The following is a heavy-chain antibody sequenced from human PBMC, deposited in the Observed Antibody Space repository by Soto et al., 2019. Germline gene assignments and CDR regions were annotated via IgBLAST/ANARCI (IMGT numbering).Heavy chain of an antibody. V-gene: IGHV4-31*03. D-gene: IGHD2-2*01. Sequence: SETLSLTCTVSGDSISSTNNYWSWIRQHPGKRLEWIGYIYYSGSTYYNPSLKSRPAISVDTSKNQFSLKLSSVTAADTAVYYCARTVCSSASCYGYYYYGLDVWGQGTTVTVSS. CDR1: GDSISSTNNY. CDR2: IYYSGST. CDR3: ARTVCSSASCYGYYYYGLDV. J-gene: IGHJ6*02.